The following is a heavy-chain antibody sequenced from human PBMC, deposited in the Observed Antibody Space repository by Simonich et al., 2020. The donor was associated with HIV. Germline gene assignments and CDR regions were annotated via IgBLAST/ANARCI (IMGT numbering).Heavy chain of an antibody. V-gene: IGHV4-34*01. CDR3: ARGFYQRLYYFDY. J-gene: IGHJ4*02. D-gene: IGHD2-2*01. CDR1: GVSFSGYY. CDR2: INHRGST. Sequence: QVQLQQWGAGLLKPSETLSLTCAVYGVSFSGYYWSWIPQPPGKGLEWFWEINHRGSTNYNPSLKSRVTISVDTSKNQFSLKLSSVTAADTAVYYCARGFYQRLYYFDYWGQGTLVTVSS.